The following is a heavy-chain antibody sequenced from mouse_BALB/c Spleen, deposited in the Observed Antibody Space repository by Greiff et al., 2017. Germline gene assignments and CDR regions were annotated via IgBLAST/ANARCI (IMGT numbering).Heavy chain of an antibody. Sequence: QVQLQQSGAELVKPGASVKLSCKTSGYTFTSYWIQWVKQRPGQGLGWIGEIFPGTGTTYYNEKFKGKATLTIDTSSSTAYMQLSSLTSEDTAVYFCAIGAKLHAMDYWGQGTSVTVSS. CDR3: AIGAKLHAMDY. D-gene: IGHD2-1*01. CDR1: GYTFTSYW. J-gene: IGHJ4*01. V-gene: IGHV1S132*01. CDR2: IFPGTGTT.